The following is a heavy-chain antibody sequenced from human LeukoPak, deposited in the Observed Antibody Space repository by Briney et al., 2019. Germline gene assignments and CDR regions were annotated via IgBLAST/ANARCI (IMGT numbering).Heavy chain of an antibody. CDR2: IIPIFGTA. Sequence: SVKVSCKASGGTFSSYAISWVRQAPGQGLEWMGGIIPIFGTANYAQKFQGRVTITADESTSTAYMELSSLRSEDTAVYYCARDYYGSSGLKGFDPWGQGTLVTVSS. V-gene: IGHV1-69*13. D-gene: IGHD3-22*01. J-gene: IGHJ5*02. CDR1: GGTFSSYA. CDR3: ARDYYGSSGLKGFDP.